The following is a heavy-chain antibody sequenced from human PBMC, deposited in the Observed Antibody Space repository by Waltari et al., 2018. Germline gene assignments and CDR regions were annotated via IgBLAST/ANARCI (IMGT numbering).Heavy chain of an antibody. CDR2: IKQDGSEK. CDR3: ARGVTTVEY. CDR1: GFTFTTHW. Sequence: EVQLVESGGGLVQPGGSLRLSCSGSGFTFTTHWMSWVRQAPGKGPEWVASIKQDGSEKYYVDSMKGRFTISRDNAKNSLSLQMDSLRAEDTAVYFCARGVTTVEYWGQGTLVTVSS. J-gene: IGHJ4*02. D-gene: IGHD2-21*02. V-gene: IGHV3-7*04.